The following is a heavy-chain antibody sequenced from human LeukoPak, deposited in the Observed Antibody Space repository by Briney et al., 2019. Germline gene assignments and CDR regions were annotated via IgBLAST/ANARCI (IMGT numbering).Heavy chain of an antibody. D-gene: IGHD6-19*01. CDR3: ARGDSGSFDY. J-gene: IGHJ4*02. CDR2: IWYGGCSK. V-gene: IGHV3-33*01. CDR1: GFTFSNYG. Sequence: PGGSLRLSCAASGFTFSNYGMDWVRQAPGKGLEWVAVIWYGGCSKYYADSVKGRFTISRDNSKNTLYLQMNSLRAEDTASYYCARGDSGSFDYWGQGTLVTASS.